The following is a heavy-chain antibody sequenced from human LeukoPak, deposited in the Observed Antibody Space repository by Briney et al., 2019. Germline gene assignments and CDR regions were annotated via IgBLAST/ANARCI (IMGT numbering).Heavy chain of an antibody. J-gene: IGHJ6*02. V-gene: IGHV1-69*13. D-gene: IGHD5-24*01. CDR2: IVPILSTT. CDR1: GGSFSNYA. Sequence: SVKVSCEASGGSFSNYAISWVRQAPGQGLEWMGGIVPILSTTNYARKFQGRVTMTAGESTSTAYMELSSLRSDDTAVYYCARAPPPYTEGDRSYNSGLDVWGQGTRSPSP. CDR3: ARAPPPYTEGDRSYNSGLDV.